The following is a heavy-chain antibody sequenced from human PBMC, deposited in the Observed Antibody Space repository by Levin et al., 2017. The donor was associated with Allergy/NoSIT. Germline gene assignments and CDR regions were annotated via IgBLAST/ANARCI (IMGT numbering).Heavy chain of an antibody. CDR2: IYPGDSDT. J-gene: IGHJ3*01. V-gene: IGHV5-51*01. CDR1: GYNFTTYW. CDR3: ARHRVATRTNDAFDF. D-gene: IGHD1/OR15-1a*01. Sequence: GESPKISCKASGYNFTTYWFGWVRHVPEKGPEWMAIIYPGDSDTRYSPSFQGQVTISVDKSISTTYLQYNSLRASDTAMYYCARHRVATRTNDAFDFWVLGTLVTVSP.